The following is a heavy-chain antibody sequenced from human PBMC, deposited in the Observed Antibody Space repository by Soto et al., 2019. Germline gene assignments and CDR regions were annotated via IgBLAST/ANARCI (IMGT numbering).Heavy chain of an antibody. D-gene: IGHD1-26*01. Sequence: QVQLVESGGGVVQPGRSLRLSCAASGFTFSSYGMHWVRQAPGKGLEWVAVIWYDGSNKYYADSVKGRFTISRDNSKNTLYLQMNSLRADDTAVYYCARAHAVGATRHYYYYGMDVWGQGTTVTVSS. V-gene: IGHV3-33*01. CDR2: IWYDGSNK. J-gene: IGHJ6*02. CDR1: GFTFSSYG. CDR3: ARAHAVGATRHYYYYGMDV.